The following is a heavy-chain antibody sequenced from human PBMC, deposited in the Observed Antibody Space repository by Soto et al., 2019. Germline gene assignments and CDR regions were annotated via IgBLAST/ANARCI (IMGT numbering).Heavy chain of an antibody. V-gene: IGHV4-4*07. CDR2: IYTSGST. CDR1: GGSISSYY. Sequence: PSETLSLTCTVSGGSISSYYWSWIRQPAGKGLEWIGRIYTSGSTNYNPSLKSRVTMSVDTSKNQFSLKLSSVNAADTAVYYCARGIAARPIDYDAFDIWGKGTMVTIS. D-gene: IGHD6-6*01. J-gene: IGHJ3*02. CDR3: ARGIAARPIDYDAFDI.